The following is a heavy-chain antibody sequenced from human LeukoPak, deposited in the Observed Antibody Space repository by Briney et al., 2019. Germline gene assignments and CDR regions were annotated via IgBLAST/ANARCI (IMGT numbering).Heavy chain of an antibody. CDR1: GYSISSGYY. CDR3: ARAAVTTHLFDY. J-gene: IGHJ4*02. D-gene: IGHD4-17*01. V-gene: IGHV4-38-2*02. CDR2: IYHSGST. Sequence: SGTLSLTCTVSGYSISSGYYWGWIRQPPGKGLEWIGGIYHSGSTYYNPSLKSRVTISVDTSKNQFSLKLSSVTAADTAVYYCARAAVTTHLFDYWGQGTLVTVSS.